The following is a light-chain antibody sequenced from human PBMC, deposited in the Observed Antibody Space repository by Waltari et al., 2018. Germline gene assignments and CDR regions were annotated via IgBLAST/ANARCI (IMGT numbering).Light chain of an antibody. V-gene: IGLV2-14*01. J-gene: IGLJ1*01. CDR2: EAN. Sequence: QSALTQPRSVSGSPGQSVTISCTGTSTDVGGYTYVSGYQQYPGKAPKPILSEANNRPSGVSNRFSGSKSGNTASLTISGLQPEDEAAYFCDSYTSTSSLPYVFGTGTKVTVL. CDR1: STDVGGYTY. CDR3: DSYTSTSSLPYV.